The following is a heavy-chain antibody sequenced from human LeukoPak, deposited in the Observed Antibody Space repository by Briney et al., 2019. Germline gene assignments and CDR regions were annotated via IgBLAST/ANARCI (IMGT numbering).Heavy chain of an antibody. V-gene: IGHV3-23*01. D-gene: IGHD4-23*01. Sequence: GSLRLSCAASGFTFSRYDLSWVRQAPGKGLECVSTISRGVGTTYYADSVKGRFTISRDNAKNTLYLQMNSLRAEDTAVYYCGSTVVTPDAFDIWGQGTMVTVSS. CDR3: GSTVVTPDAFDI. J-gene: IGHJ3*02. CDR1: GFTFSRYD. CDR2: ISRGVGTT.